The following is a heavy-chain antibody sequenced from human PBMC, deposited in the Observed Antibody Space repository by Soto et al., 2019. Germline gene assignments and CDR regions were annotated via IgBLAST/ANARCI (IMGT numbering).Heavy chain of an antibody. J-gene: IGHJ5*02. Sequence: GGSLRLSCTASGFTFGDYAMSWFRQAPGKGLEWVGFIRSKAYGGTTEYAASVKGRFTISRDDSKSIAYLQMNSLKTEDTAVYYCTPTRGYSGYDFSGWFDPWGQGTLVTVSS. V-gene: IGHV3-49*03. CDR2: IRSKAYGGTT. CDR3: TPTRGYSGYDFSGWFDP. D-gene: IGHD5-12*01. CDR1: GFTFGDYA.